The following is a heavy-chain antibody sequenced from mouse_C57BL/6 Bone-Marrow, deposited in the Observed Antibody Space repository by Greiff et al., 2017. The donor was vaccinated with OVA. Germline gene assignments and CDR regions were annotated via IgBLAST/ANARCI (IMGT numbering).Heavy chain of an antibody. CDR3: SIIYGSSAWYFDV. J-gene: IGHJ1*03. Sequence: QVQLQQPGAELVKPGASVKVSCKASGYTFTSYWMHWVKQRPGQGLEWIGRLHPSDSDTNYNQKFKGKATLTVDKSSSTAYMQLSSLTSEDSAVYYCSIIYGSSAWYFDVWGTGTTVTVSS. D-gene: IGHD1-1*01. V-gene: IGHV1-74*01. CDR2: LHPSDSDT. CDR1: GYTFTSYW.